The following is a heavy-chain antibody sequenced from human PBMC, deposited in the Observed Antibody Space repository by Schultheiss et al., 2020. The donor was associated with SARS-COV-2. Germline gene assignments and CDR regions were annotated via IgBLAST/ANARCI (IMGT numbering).Heavy chain of an antibody. J-gene: IGHJ6*02. CDR3: ARDLQILEWLYPSYYYGMDV. CDR2: ISYDGSNK. D-gene: IGHD3-3*01. Sequence: SLKISCAASGFTFSSYGMHWVRQAPGKGLEWVAVISYDGSNKYYADSVKGRFTISRDNSKNTLYLQMNSLRAEDTAVYYCARDLQILEWLYPSYYYGMDVWGQGTTVTVSS. V-gene: IGHV3-30*19. CDR1: GFTFSSYG.